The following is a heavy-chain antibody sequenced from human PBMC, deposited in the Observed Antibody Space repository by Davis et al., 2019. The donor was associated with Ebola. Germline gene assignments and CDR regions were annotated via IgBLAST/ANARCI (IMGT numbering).Heavy chain of an antibody. CDR2: INHSGTT. J-gene: IGHJ6*02. D-gene: IGHD6-13*01. Sequence: SETLSPTCAVYGGSFSGYYWSWIRQPPGKGLEWIGEINHSGTTNYNPSLKSRVTISVDTSKTQFSLKLSSVTAADTAVYYCARPRGGSIWPRTYVMDVWGQGTTVTVSS. CDR3: ARPRGGSIWPRTYVMDV. V-gene: IGHV4-34*01. CDR1: GGSFSGYY.